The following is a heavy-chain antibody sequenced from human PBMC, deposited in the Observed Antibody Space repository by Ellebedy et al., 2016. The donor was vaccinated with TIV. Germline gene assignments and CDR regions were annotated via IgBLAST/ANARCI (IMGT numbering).Heavy chain of an antibody. D-gene: IGHD2-2*02. J-gene: IGHJ3*01. CDR1: GFTFSTYT. CDR3: ARDYAYTFDV. CDR2: IRTTEKTM. Sequence: GESLKISCAASGFTFSTYTMNWVRQVPGKGLEWISNIRTTEKTMFYADSVKGRFTVSRDDARNSLFLQMHSLRDEDTGVYYCARDYAYTFDVWGQGTTVTVSS. V-gene: IGHV3-48*02.